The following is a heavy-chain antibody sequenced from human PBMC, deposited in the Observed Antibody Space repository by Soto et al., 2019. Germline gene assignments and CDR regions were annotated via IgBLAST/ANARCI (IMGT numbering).Heavy chain of an antibody. Sequence: DSGQDCFQASRYSLTNYDMSSVRQAPGQGLEWMGWISPYNGDTNYAQKLQGRVTMTTDTSTSTAYMELRSLRSDDTAVYYCARYCRSTSCDHSFDYWGQGTWVTFS. J-gene: IGHJ4*02. CDR1: RYSLTNYD. V-gene: IGHV1-18*01. CDR3: ARYCRSTSCDHSFDY. CDR2: ISPYNGDT. D-gene: IGHD2-2*01.